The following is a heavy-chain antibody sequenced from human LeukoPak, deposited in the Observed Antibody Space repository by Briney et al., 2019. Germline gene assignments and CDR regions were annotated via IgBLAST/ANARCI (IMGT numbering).Heavy chain of an antibody. CDR1: GYTFIGYY. D-gene: IGHD1-26*01. CDR3: GRDGTQGSNIDY. CDR2: ISPNSGGT. J-gene: IGHJ4*02. V-gene: IGHV1-2*06. Sequence: GSVKVSCKASGYTFIGYYIHWVRQAPGQGLEWMGRISPNSGGTNYAQKFQGRVTMTRDTSISTAYMELSRLRSDDTAVYYCGRDGTQGSNIDYWGQGTLDTVSS.